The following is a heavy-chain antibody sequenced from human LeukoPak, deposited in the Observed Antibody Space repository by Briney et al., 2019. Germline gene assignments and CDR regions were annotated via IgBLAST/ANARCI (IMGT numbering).Heavy chain of an antibody. Sequence: GGSLRLSCAASGFTFSSYAMSWVRQAPGKGLEWVSAISGSVGSTYYADSVKGRFTISRDNSKNTLYLQMNSLRAEDTAVYYCAIVPGGSEFDCWGQGTLVTVSS. CDR1: GFTFSSYA. CDR3: AIVPGGSEFDC. J-gene: IGHJ4*02. CDR2: ISGSVGST. V-gene: IGHV3-23*01. D-gene: IGHD3-16*01.